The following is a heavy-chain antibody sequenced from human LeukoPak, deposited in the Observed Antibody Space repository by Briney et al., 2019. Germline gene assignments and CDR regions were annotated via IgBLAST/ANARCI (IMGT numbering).Heavy chain of an antibody. CDR1: GFTFNKYP. V-gene: IGHV3-23*01. J-gene: IGHJ3*02. CDR2: LSYSGAT. Sequence: GGSLRLSCAVSGFTFNKYPMNWVRQAPGKGLEWISTLSYSGATHYADSVKGRFTISRDNSKSTLYLQMNSLRAEDTAVYYCARGRSVGATKDHAFDIWGQGTMVAVSS. D-gene: IGHD1-26*01. CDR3: ARGRSVGATKDHAFDI.